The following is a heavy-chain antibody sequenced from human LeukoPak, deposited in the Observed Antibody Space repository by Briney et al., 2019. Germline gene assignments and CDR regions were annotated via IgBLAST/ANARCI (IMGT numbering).Heavy chain of an antibody. D-gene: IGHD4-17*01. Sequence: SQTLSLTCAVSGVSFDDYYWAWVRQTPGEGLEWIGEINHSGYTNDSPSLKSRVTLSIDTPRKQFSLKLRSVTVADAGTYYCTRMTTGHDYWGQGTLVTVSS. J-gene: IGHJ4*02. CDR1: GVSFDDYY. V-gene: IGHV4-34*01. CDR2: INHSGYT. CDR3: TRMTTGHDY.